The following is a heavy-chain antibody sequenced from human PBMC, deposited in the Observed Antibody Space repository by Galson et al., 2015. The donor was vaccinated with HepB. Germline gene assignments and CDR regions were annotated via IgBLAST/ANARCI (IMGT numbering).Heavy chain of an antibody. V-gene: IGHV6-1*01. CDR1: GDSVSSNSAA. CDR2: TYYRSKWYN. CDR3: ARACEDSYGYEFDY. J-gene: IGHJ4*02. D-gene: IGHD5-18*01. Sequence: CAISGDSVSSNSAAWNWIRQSPSRGLEWLGRTYYRSKWYNDYAVSVKSRITINSDTSKNQFSLQLNSVTPEDTAVYYCARACEDSYGYEFDYWGQGTLVTVSS.